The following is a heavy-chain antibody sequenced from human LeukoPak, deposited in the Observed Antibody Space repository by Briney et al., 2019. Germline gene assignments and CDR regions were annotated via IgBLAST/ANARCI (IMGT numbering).Heavy chain of an antibody. V-gene: IGHV3-21*01. J-gene: IGHJ4*02. CDR3: ARVRKKEFRVYYDRSGDSLDY. D-gene: IGHD3-22*01. CDR1: GFTFSSYS. CDR2: ISSSSSYI. Sequence: GGSLRLSCAASGFTFSSYSMNWVRQAPGKGLEWVSSISSSSSYIYYADSVKGRFTISRDNAKNSLYLQMNSLNAEDTALYYCARVRKKEFRVYYDRSGDSLDYWGQGTLVTVSS.